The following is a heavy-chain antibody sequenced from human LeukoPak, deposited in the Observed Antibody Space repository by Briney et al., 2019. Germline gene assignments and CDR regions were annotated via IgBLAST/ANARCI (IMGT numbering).Heavy chain of an antibody. CDR3: ARGPYYYDRSGFSSLDY. CDR1: GGSISSYY. V-gene: IGHV4-59*01. CDR2: IYYSGYT. D-gene: IGHD3-22*01. Sequence: SETLSLTCTVSGGSISSYYWSWIRQPPGKGLEWIGYIYYSGYTNYNPSLKSRVTISVDTSKNQFSLRLSSVTAADTAVYYCARGPYYYDRSGFSSLDYWGQGTLVTVSS. J-gene: IGHJ4*02.